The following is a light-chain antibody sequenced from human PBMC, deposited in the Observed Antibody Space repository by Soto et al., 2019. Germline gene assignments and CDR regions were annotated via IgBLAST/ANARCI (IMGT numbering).Light chain of an antibody. CDR3: SSYTTRNTRQLV. J-gene: IGLJ1*01. V-gene: IGLV2-14*03. CDR2: DVS. Sequence: QSALTQPASVSGSPGQSITISCTGTSSDVGGYNYVSWYQHHPGKAPKLLIYDVSNRPSGVSNRFSGSKSDNTASLTISGLQPEDEADYYCSSYTTRNTRQLVFGTGTKLTVL. CDR1: SSDVGGYNY.